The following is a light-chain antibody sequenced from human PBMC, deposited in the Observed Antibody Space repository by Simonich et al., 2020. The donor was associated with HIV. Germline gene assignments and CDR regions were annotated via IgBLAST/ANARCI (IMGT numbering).Light chain of an antibody. CDR1: QSVSTH. J-gene: IGKJ4*01. CDR2: DAS. CDR3: QQRSNWPPTLT. Sequence: EIVMTQSPATLSVSPWERPTLSCRASQSVSTHLALYPQKRGQAPRLLIYDASNRAAGIPARFSGSGSGTDFTLTISSLEPEEFAVYYCQQRSNWPPTLTFGGGTKVEIK. V-gene: IGKV3-11*01.